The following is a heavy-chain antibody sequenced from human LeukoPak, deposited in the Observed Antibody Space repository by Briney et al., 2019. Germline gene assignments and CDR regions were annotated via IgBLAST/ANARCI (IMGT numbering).Heavy chain of an antibody. CDR1: GFTFSTYE. J-gene: IGHJ3*02. Sequence: GGSLRLSCVPSGFTFSTYEMSWVRQAPGKGLEWVSYISSSGSNIYYADSVKGQFTISRDNAQSLLYLQMNSLRVEDTAVYFCARYSGSFHGFDIWGQGTVVTVSS. CDR2: ISSSGSNI. D-gene: IGHD1-26*01. V-gene: IGHV3-48*03. CDR3: ARYSGSFHGFDI.